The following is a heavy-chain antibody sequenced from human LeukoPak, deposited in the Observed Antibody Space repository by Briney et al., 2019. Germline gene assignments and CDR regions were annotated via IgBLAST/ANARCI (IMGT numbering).Heavy chain of an antibody. V-gene: IGHV3-53*01. CDR2: FNTGATT. Sequence: PGGSLRLSCAASGFSVSGNYMSWVRRAPGKGLEFVSLFNTGATTYYADSVKGRFTISRDNAKNTFYLQMNRLRAEDTAVYYCARVASDSRGWYHFDLWGPGTLVTVSS. J-gene: IGHJ4*02. CDR1: GFSVSGNY. CDR3: ARVASDSRGWYHFDL. D-gene: IGHD6-19*01.